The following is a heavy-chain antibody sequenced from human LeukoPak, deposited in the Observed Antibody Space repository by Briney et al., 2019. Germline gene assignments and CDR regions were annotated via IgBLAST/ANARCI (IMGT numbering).Heavy chain of an antibody. CDR3: ARGPNYYDSSGYSGY. V-gene: IGHV4-38-2*02. D-gene: IGHD3-22*01. CDR2: IYHSGST. CDR1: GYSISSGYY. J-gene: IGHJ4*02. Sequence: LETLSLTCTVSGYSISSGYYWGWIRQPPGKGLEWIGSIYHSGSTYYNPSLKSRVTISVDTSKNQFSLKLSSVTAADTAVYYCARGPNYYDSSGYSGYWGQGTLVTVSS.